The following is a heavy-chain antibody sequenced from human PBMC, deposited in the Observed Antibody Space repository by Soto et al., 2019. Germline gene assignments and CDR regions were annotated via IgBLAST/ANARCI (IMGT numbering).Heavy chain of an antibody. CDR2: ITPIFGTA. CDR1: GGTFSSYA. Sequence: SVKVSCKASGGTFSSYAISWVRQAPGQGLEWMGGITPIFGTANYAQKFQGRVTITADESTSTAYMELSSLRSEDTAMYYCARPTGTYYYDSSGYYDAFDIWGQGTMVTVSS. J-gene: IGHJ3*02. V-gene: IGHV1-69*13. CDR3: ARPTGTYYYDSSGYYDAFDI. D-gene: IGHD3-22*01.